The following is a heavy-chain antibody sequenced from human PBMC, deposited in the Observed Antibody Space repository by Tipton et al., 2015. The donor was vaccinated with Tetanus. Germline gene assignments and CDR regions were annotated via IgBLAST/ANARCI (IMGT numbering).Heavy chain of an antibody. D-gene: IGHD3-10*01. Sequence: LRLSCTVSGGSISSYYWSWIRQPAGKGLEWIGRIYSRGSTHYNPSLKSRVTMSLDTSKNQFSLKLNSVTAADTAVYYCARGVWFGPGPRYYFDYWGQGTLVTVSS. CDR3: ARGVWFGPGPRYYFDY. V-gene: IGHV4-4*07. CDR1: GGSISSYY. J-gene: IGHJ4*02. CDR2: IYSRGST.